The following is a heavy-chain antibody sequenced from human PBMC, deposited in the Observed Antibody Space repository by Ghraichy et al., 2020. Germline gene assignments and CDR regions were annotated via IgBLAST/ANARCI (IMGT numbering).Heavy chain of an antibody. V-gene: IGHV3-30*04. CDR2: MSNDGSNN. Sequence: GGSLRLSCTASGFTFSSYTMHWVRQAPGKGLEWVAGMSNDGSNNNYADSVKGRFTISRDNSKNTLYLQVNTLRPEDTGLYYCARDWYFGLETFGFDVWGQGTMVTVSA. J-gene: IGHJ3*01. D-gene: IGHD3-9*01. CDR3: ARDWYFGLETFGFDV. CDR1: GFTFSSYT.